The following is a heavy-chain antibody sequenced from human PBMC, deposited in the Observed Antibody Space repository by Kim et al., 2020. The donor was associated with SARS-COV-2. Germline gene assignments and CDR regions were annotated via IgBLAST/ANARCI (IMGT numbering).Heavy chain of an antibody. CDR3: ARVLDSSGYYTFYFDY. CDR2: IYYSGST. CDR1: GGSVSSGSYY. Sequence: SETLSLTCTVSGGSVSSGSYYWSWIRQPPGKGLEWIGYIYYSGSTNYNPSLKSRVTISVDTSKNQFSLKLSSVTAADTAVYYCARVLDSSGYYTFYFDYWGQGTLVTVSS. J-gene: IGHJ4*02. D-gene: IGHD3-22*01. V-gene: IGHV4-61*01.